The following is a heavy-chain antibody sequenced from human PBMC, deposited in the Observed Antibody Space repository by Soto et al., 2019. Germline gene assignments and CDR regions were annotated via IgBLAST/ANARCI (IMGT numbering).Heavy chain of an antibody. CDR2: ISSSSSYT. D-gene: IGHD6-19*01. J-gene: IGHJ5*02. CDR1: GFTFSDYY. CDR3: ARARRQQWLLRGGWFDP. V-gene: IGHV3-11*06. Sequence: PGGSLRLSCAASGFTFSDYYMSWIRQAPGKGLEWVSYISSSSSYTNYADSVKGRFTISRDNAKNSLYLQMNSLRAEDTAVYYCARARRQQWLLRGGWFDPWGQGTLVTVSS.